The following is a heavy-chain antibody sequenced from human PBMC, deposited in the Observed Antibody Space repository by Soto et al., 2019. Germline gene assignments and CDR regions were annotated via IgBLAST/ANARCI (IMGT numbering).Heavy chain of an antibody. D-gene: IGHD5-12*01. CDR3: ARVPKSDGYNYYFDY. V-gene: IGHV1-2*04. CDR1: GYTFTGYY. J-gene: IGHJ4*02. CDR2: INPNSGGT. Sequence: ASGKVSCKASGYTFTGYYMHWVRQAPGQGLEWMGWINPNSGGTNYAQKFQGWVTMTRDTSISTAYMELSRLRSDDTAVYYCARVPKSDGYNYYFDYWGQGTLVTVSS.